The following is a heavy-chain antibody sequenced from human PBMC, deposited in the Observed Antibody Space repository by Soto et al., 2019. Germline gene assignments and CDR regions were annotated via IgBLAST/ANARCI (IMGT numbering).Heavy chain of an antibody. CDR3: ARDRQQLGDRYFDY. J-gene: IGHJ4*02. Sequence: SVKVSCKASGGTFSSYTISWVRQAPGQGLEWMGRIIPILGIANYAQKFQGRVTITADKSTSTAYMELSSLRSEDTAVYYCARDRQQLGDRYFDYWGQGTLVTVSS. D-gene: IGHD6-13*01. CDR1: GGTFSSYT. V-gene: IGHV1-69*04. CDR2: IIPILGIA.